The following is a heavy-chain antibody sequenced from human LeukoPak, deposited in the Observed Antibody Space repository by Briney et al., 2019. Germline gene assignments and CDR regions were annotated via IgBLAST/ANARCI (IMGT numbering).Heavy chain of an antibody. CDR3: AREYIVVVPAASLVSLWFDP. CDR1: GGCISSGRYY. CDR2: IYTSGST. D-gene: IGHD2-2*01. Sequence: PSETLSLTCTVSGGCISSGRYYSSWIRQPAGKGLEWIGRIYTSGSTNYNPFLKSRVTISVDTSKNQFSLKLSSVTAADTAVYYCAREYIVVVPAASLVSLWFDPGGQGTLVTVSS. V-gene: IGHV4-61*02. J-gene: IGHJ5*02.